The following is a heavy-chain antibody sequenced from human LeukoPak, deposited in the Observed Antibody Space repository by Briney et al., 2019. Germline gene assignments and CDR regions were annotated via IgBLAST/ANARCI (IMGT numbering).Heavy chain of an antibody. J-gene: IGHJ4*02. V-gene: IGHV4-61*05. D-gene: IGHD3-9*01. CDR1: GGSISSSSHY. CDR2: IYYSGST. CDR3: ARHKTYYDILTGYYTPYYFDY. Sequence: SETLSLTCTVSGGSISSSSHYWGWIRQPPGKGLEWIGYIYYSGSTNYNPSLKSRVTISVDTSKNQFSLKLSSVTAADTAVYYCARHKTYYDILTGYYTPYYFDYWGQGTLVTVSS.